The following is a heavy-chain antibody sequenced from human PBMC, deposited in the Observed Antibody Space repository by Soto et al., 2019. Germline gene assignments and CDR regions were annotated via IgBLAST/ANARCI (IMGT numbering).Heavy chain of an antibody. D-gene: IGHD4-17*01. J-gene: IGHJ4*02. V-gene: IGHV3-23*01. CDR2: ITGSGRRT. Sequence: EVQLLESGGGLVQPGGSLRLSCAASGFSFDHYALTWVRQAPGKGLEWVSVITGSGRRTHYADSVKGRFTISRDNSKNTLHLQMNSLRVEDTAVYYCAKGFRRTTVPPDLTFASWGQGTLVTVSS. CDR3: AKGFRRTTVPPDLTFAS. CDR1: GFSFDHYA.